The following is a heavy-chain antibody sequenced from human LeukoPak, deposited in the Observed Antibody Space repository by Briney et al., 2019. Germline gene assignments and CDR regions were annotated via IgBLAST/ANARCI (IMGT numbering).Heavy chain of an antibody. Sequence: PGASLRLSCAASGFTFSSYAMSWVRQAPGKGLEWVSAISGSGGSTYYADSVKGRFTIPRDNSKNTLYLQMNSLRAEDTAVYYCAKKPVGRAAGYYFDYWGQGTLVTVSS. J-gene: IGHJ4*02. V-gene: IGHV3-23*01. CDR3: AKKPVGRAAGYYFDY. CDR2: ISGSGGST. CDR1: GFTFSSYA. D-gene: IGHD6-13*01.